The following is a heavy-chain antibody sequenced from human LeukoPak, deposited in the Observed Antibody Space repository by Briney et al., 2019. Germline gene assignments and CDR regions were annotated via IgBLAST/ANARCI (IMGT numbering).Heavy chain of an antibody. J-gene: IGHJ4*02. V-gene: IGHV5-51*01. D-gene: IGHD4-11*01. CDR1: GYKFSNFW. Sequence: GESLKISCKASGYKFSNFWIGWVRQMPGKGLEGMGIIYSGDSETRYSPSFQGQVTISADKFISTAYLQWSSLKASDTAMDYCASLVSNSADYWGQGTLVTVSS. CDR2: IYSGDSET. CDR3: ASLVSNSADY.